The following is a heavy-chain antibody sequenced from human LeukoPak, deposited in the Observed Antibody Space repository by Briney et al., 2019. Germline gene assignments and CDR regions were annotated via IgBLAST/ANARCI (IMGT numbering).Heavy chain of an antibody. CDR1: GFTFGNAW. CDR2: IKSKTDGGTT. V-gene: IGHV3-15*01. Sequence: PGGSLRLSCAASGFTFGNAWMSWVRQAPGKGLEWVGRIKSKTDGGTTDYAAPVKGRFTISRDDSKNTLYLQMNSLKTEDTAVYYCTTAPVKGFLEWLWGDYWGQGTLVTVSS. CDR3: TTAPVKGFLEWLWGDY. J-gene: IGHJ4*02. D-gene: IGHD3-3*01.